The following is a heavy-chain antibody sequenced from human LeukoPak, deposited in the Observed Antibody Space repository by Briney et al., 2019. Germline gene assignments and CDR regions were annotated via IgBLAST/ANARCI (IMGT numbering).Heavy chain of an antibody. D-gene: IGHD6-19*01. CDR1: GFTFSSYG. V-gene: IGHV3-23*01. CDR2: ISGSGGST. CDR3: AKDRTSSSGWYYFDY. J-gene: IGHJ4*02. Sequence: PGGSLRLSCAASGFTFSSYGMHWVRQAPGKGLEWVSSISGSGGSTYYADSVKGRFTISRDNSKNTMYLQMNSLRAEDTAVYYCAKDRTSSSGWYYFDYWGQGTLVTVSS.